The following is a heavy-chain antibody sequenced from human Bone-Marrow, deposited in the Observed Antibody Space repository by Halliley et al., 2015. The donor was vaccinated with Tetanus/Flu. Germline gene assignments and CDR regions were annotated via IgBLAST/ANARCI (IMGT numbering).Heavy chain of an antibody. J-gene: IGHJ4*01. Sequence: SLRLSCAASGFTFSSYSMNWVRQAPGKGLEWVSSISSSSSYIYYADSVKGRFTISRDNAKNSLYLQMNSLRAEDTAVYYCARDGVGVMASIPSFVDYGVHGSPAAVSP. D-gene: IGHD2-21*01. CDR1: GFTFSSYS. V-gene: IGHV3-21*01. CDR2: ISSSSSYI. CDR3: ARDGVGVMASIPSFVDY.